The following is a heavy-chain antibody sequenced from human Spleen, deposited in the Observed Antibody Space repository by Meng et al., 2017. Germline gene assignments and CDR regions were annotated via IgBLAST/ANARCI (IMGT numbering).Heavy chain of an antibody. CDR3: ARGPVLYGDPILFDY. CDR2: VYSGGST. Sequence: GGSLRLSCAASGFTVSSTYMSWVRQAPGKGLEWVSVVYSGGSTYYADSVKGRFTISRDNSKNTLNLQMSSLRAEDTAVYYCARGPVLYGDPILFDYWGQGTLVTVSS. D-gene: IGHD4-17*01. V-gene: IGHV3-53*01. J-gene: IGHJ4*02. CDR1: GFTVSSTY.